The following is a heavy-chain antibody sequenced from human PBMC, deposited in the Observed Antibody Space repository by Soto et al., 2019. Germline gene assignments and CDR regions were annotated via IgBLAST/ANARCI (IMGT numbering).Heavy chain of an antibody. D-gene: IGHD2-15*01. Sequence: SVKVSCKASGGTFSSYAISWVRQAPGQGLEWMGGIIPIFGTANYAQKFQGRVTITADESTSTAYMELSSLRSEDTAVYYCARRVFVVAATGVVYYYGMDVWGQGTTVTVS. V-gene: IGHV1-69*13. CDR2: IIPIFGTA. CDR3: ARRVFVVAATGVVYYYGMDV. CDR1: GGTFSSYA. J-gene: IGHJ6*02.